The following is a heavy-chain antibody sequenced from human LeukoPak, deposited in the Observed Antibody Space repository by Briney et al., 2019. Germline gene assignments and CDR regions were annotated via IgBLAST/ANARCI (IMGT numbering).Heavy chain of an antibody. CDR2: ISSSSSYI. V-gene: IGHV3-21*01. D-gene: IGHD2-21*02. J-gene: IGHJ4*02. CDR3: ARTCASADCYPHY. CDR1: GFTFSSCS. Sequence: SGGSLRLSCAASGFTFSSCSMNWVRQAPGKGLEWVSSISSSSSYIYYTDSVKGRFTISRDNAKNSLYLQMNSLRADDTAVYYCARTCASADCYPHYWGQGTLVTVS.